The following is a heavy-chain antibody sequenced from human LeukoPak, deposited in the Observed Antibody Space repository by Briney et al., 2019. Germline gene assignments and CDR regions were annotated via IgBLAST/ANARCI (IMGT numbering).Heavy chain of an antibody. Sequence: PGGSLRLSCSASGFTFSTYSMNWVRQAPGKGLEWVSSISTGSTYTFYGDSVKGRFTISRDNADNSLYLQMNSLRAEDTAVYYCARTRDSSGCFDLWGQGTLVTVSS. CDR2: ISTGSTYT. CDR1: GFTFSTYS. D-gene: IGHD6-19*01. J-gene: IGHJ5*02. V-gene: IGHV3-21*01. CDR3: ARTRDSSGCFDL.